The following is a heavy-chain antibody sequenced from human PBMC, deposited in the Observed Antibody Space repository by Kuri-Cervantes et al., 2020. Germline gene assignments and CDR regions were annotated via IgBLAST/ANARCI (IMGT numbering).Heavy chain of an antibody. Sequence: GESLKISCTASGFTFSNYAMSWVRQAPGKGLEWVSSISSSSSYIYYADSVKGRFTISRDNAKNSLYLQMNSLRAEDTAVYYCARDNAVEMYSSSWYTFDYWGQGTLVTVSS. J-gene: IGHJ4*02. CDR2: ISSSSSYI. CDR1: GFTFSNYA. CDR3: ARDNAVEMYSSSWYTFDY. D-gene: IGHD6-13*01. V-gene: IGHV3-21*01.